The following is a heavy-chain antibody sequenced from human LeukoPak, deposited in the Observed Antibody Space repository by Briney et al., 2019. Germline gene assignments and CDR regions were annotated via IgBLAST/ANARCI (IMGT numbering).Heavy chain of an antibody. Sequence: GGSLRLSCAASGFTFSAYGMSWFRQAPGKGLEWVSAITYSSGNTYYADSAKGRFTISRDNSKNTLYLQMNSLRAEDTALYYCAKGATEGGGDCYFDYWGQGTLVTVSS. CDR3: AKGATEGGGDCYFDY. J-gene: IGHJ4*02. V-gene: IGHV3-23*01. CDR2: ITYSSGNT. D-gene: IGHD2-21*02. CDR1: GFTFSAYG.